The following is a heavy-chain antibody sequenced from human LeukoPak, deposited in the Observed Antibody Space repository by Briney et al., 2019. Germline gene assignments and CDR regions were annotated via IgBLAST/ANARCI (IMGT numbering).Heavy chain of an antibody. CDR2: INPNGGST. J-gene: IGHJ4*02. V-gene: IGHV1-46*01. Sequence: GASVKVSCKASGYTFTNYYMHWVRQAPGQGLEWMGIINPNGGSTDYAQQFQGRVTVTTDKSTSTVYVDLSSLRAEDTAVYYCAKDPMQQLATSFDYWGQGTLVTVSS. CDR1: GYTFTNYY. CDR3: AKDPMQQLATSFDY. D-gene: IGHD6-13*01.